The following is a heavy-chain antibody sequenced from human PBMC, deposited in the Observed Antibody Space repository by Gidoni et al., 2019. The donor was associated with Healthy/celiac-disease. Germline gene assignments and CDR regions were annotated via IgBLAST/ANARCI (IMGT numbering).Heavy chain of an antibody. CDR2: IIPILGIA. V-gene: IGHV1-69*09. D-gene: IGHD2-15*01. CDR1: GGTFSRYA. CDR3: AREGCSGGSCYYYYGMDV. Sequence: QVQLVQSGAEVKKPGSSVKVSGKASGGTFSRYAISWVRQAPGQGLEWMGRIIPILGIANDAQKFQGRVTITADKSTSTAYMELSSLRSEDTAVYYCAREGCSGGSCYYYYGMDVWGQGTTVTVSS. J-gene: IGHJ6*02.